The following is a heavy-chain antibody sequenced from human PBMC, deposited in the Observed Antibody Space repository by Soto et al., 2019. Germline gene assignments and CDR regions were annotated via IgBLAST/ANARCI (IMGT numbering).Heavy chain of an antibody. V-gene: IGHV3-15*07. D-gene: IGHD3-3*01. J-gene: IGHJ4*02. CDR2: IKSKTDGGTT. CDR3: TTDGIGITRGAPFDY. CDR1: GFTFSNAW. Sequence: GGSLRLSCAASGFTFSNAWMNWVRQAPGKGLEWVGRIKSKTDGGTTDYAAPVKGRFTISRDDSKNTLYLQMNSLKTEDTAVYYCTTDGIGITRGAPFDYWGQGTLVTVSS.